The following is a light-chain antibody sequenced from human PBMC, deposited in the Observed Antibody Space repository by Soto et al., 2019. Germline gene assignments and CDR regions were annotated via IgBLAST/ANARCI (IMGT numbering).Light chain of an antibody. J-gene: IGKJ1*01. CDR2: DAS. CDR3: QHMRT. Sequence: DIQMTQSPSTLSASIGDRVTITCRASQNINNWIAWYQQKPGKAPKFLIYDASTLESGVPSRFSGSGFGTEFSLTISSRQPDDFGSYYCQHMRTFGQGTKVEMK. CDR1: QNINNW. V-gene: IGKV1-5*01.